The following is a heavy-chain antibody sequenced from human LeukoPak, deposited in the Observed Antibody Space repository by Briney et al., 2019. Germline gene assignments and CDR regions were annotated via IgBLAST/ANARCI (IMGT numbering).Heavy chain of an antibody. V-gene: IGHV4-59*12. Sequence: SETLSLTCTVSGGSISSYYWSWIRQPPGKGLEWIGYMYYSGSTNYNPSLKSRVTVSVDASKNQFSLKLRSVTAADTAVYYCARYILGSSGPFDPWGQGTLVTVSS. CDR3: ARYILGSSGPFDP. D-gene: IGHD3-16*01. CDR1: GGSISSYY. J-gene: IGHJ5*02. CDR2: MYYSGST.